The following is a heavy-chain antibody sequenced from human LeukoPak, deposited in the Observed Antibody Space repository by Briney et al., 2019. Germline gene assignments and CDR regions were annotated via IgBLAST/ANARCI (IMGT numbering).Heavy chain of an antibody. J-gene: IGHJ4*02. Sequence: SETLSLTCAVYGGSFSGYYWSWIRQPPGKGLEWIGYIYYSGNTNYNPSLKSRVTVSVDTSKNHFSLRLSSVTAADTAVYYCARGANYYDSSGYYSYYLDYWGQGTLVTVSS. CDR2: IYYSGNT. V-gene: IGHV4-59*01. CDR1: GGSFSGYY. D-gene: IGHD3-22*01. CDR3: ARGANYYDSSGYYSYYLDY.